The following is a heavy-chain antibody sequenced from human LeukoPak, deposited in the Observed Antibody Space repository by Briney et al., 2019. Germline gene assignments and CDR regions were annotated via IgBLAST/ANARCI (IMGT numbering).Heavy chain of an antibody. V-gene: IGHV3-23*01. Sequence: GGSLRLSCAASGFTFSSYAMSWVRQAPGKGLEWVSAVSGSGASTYYADSVKGRFTISRDPAKNTLFLQMNSLRAEDTAVYYCARDTAPSYWGQGTLVTVSS. CDR3: ARDTAPSY. D-gene: IGHD5-18*01. CDR1: GFTFSSYA. J-gene: IGHJ4*02. CDR2: VSGSGAST.